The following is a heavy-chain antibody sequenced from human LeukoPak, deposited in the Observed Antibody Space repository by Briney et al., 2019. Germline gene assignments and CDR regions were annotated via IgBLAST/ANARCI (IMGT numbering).Heavy chain of an antibody. V-gene: IGHV4-34*01. CDR3: ARVRLELLEYYYYMDV. CDR1: GGSFSGYY. CDR2: INHSGNT. Sequence: SETLSLTCAVSGGSFSGYYWSWIRQSPVKGLEWIGEINHSGNTNYNPSLRSRVSILVDTSKNQFSLRLSSATAADTAVYYCARVRLELLEYYYYMDVWDKGATVTVSS. D-gene: IGHD1-7*01. J-gene: IGHJ6*03.